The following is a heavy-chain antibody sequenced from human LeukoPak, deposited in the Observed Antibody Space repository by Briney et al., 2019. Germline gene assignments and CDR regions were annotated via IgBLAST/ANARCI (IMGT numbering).Heavy chain of an antibody. CDR2: INPNSGGT. J-gene: IGHJ4*02. Sequence: ASVKVSCKASGYTFTGYCMHWVRQAPGQGLEWMGWINPNSGGTNCAQKFQGRVTMTRDTSISTVYMELSRLRSDDTAVYYCARDQHNRYGGYDADYWGQGTLVTVSS. CDR3: ARDQHNRYGGYDADY. CDR1: GYTFTGYC. V-gene: IGHV1-2*02. D-gene: IGHD5-12*01.